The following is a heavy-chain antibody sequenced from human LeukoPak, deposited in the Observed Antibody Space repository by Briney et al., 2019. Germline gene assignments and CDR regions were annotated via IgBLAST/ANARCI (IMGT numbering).Heavy chain of an antibody. CDR3: GVVPVGY. CDR1: GFTFSSYG. J-gene: IGHJ4*02. V-gene: IGHV3-33*01. Sequence: GRSLRLSCAASGFTFSSYGMHWVRQAPGKGLEWVAVMWYDGSNKYYADSVKGRFTISRDNSKNTLYLQMNSLRAEDTAVYYCGVVPVGYWGQGTLVTVSS. CDR2: MWYDGSNK. D-gene: IGHD2-2*01.